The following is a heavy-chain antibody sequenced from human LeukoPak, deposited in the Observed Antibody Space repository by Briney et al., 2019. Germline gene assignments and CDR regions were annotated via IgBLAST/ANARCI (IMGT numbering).Heavy chain of an antibody. D-gene: IGHD3-10*01. CDR3: ARMASSLIWFGELLEPFDY. Sequence: PSETLSLTCTVSGGSISSSSYYWGWIRQPPGKGLEWIGSIYYSGSTYYNPSLKSRVTISVDTSKNQFSLKLSSVTAADTAVYYCARMASSLIWFGELLEPFDYWGQGTLVTVSS. V-gene: IGHV4-39*07. CDR1: GGSISSSSYY. J-gene: IGHJ4*02. CDR2: IYYSGST.